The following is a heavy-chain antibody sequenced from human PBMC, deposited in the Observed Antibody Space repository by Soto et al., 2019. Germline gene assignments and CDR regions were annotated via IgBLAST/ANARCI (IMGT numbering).Heavy chain of an antibody. CDR1: GTSISSGDYY. CDR3: ARDSARDGELLYDY. CDR2: IYYSGST. V-gene: IGHV4-31*03. D-gene: IGHD3-10*01. Sequence: SETLSLTCTVSGTSISSGDYYWSWIRQHPGKGLEWIGYIYYSGSTYYNPSLKSRVTISVDTSKNQFSLKLSSVTAADTAVYYCARDSARDGELLYDYWGQGTLVTVSS. J-gene: IGHJ4*02.